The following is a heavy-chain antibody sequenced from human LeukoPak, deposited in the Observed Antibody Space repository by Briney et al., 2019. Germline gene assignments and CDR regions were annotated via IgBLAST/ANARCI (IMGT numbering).Heavy chain of an antibody. CDR2: IYYSGST. Sequence: SETLSLTCTVSGGSISSYYWSWIRQPPGKGLEWIGYIYYSGSTNYNPSLKSRVTISVDTSKNQFSLKLSSVTAADTAVYYCARQGVSYYDFWSGYYTEGYYYYYMDVWGKWTTVTVSS. CDR3: ARQGVSYYDFWSGYYTEGYYYYYMDV. J-gene: IGHJ6*03. D-gene: IGHD3-3*01. CDR1: GGSISSYY. V-gene: IGHV4-59*01.